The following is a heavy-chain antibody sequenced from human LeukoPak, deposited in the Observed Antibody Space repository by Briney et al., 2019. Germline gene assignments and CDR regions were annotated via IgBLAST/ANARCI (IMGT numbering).Heavy chain of an antibody. Sequence: SETLSLTCTVSGGSISSSSYYWGWIRQPPGKGLEWIGSIYYSGSTYYNPSLKSRVTISVDTSKNQFSLKLSSVTAADTAVYYCARSGRGQLVPLFDYWGQGTLVTVSS. CDR3: ARSGRGQLVPLFDY. CDR2: IYYSGST. D-gene: IGHD6-6*01. J-gene: IGHJ4*02. CDR1: GGSISSSSYY. V-gene: IGHV4-39*01.